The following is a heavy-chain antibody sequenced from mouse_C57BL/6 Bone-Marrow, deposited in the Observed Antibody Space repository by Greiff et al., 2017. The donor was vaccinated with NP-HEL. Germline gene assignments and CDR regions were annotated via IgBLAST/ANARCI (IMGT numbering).Heavy chain of an antibody. Sequence: VQLQQSGAELARPGASVKLSCKASGYTFTSYGISWVKQRTGQGLVWIGEIYPRSGNTYYNEKFQGKATLTADKSSSKAYMELRSLTSEDSAVYFCARGRVRRRGYAMDYWGQGTSVTVSS. J-gene: IGHJ4*01. V-gene: IGHV1-81*01. CDR2: IYPRSGNT. CDR3: ARGRVRRRGYAMDY. CDR1: GYTFTSYG. D-gene: IGHD2-14*01.